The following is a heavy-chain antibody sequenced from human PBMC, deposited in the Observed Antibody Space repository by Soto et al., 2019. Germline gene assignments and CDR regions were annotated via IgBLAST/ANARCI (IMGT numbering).Heavy chain of an antibody. CDR2: FDPEDGET. CDR3: ATSYDSSGLVDY. V-gene: IGHV1-24*01. CDR1: GYTLTELS. J-gene: IGHJ4*02. Sequence: ASVKVSCKVSGYTLTELSMHWVRQAPGKGLEWMGGFDPEDGETIYAQKFQGRVTMTEDPSTDTAYMELSSLRSEDTAVYYCATSYDSSGLVDYWGQGTLVTVSS. D-gene: IGHD3-22*01.